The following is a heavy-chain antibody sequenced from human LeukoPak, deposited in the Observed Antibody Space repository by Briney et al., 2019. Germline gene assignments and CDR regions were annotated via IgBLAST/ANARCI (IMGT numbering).Heavy chain of an antibody. CDR3: ARGGAADY. D-gene: IGHD4/OR15-4a*01. CDR2: INRSGST. V-gene: IGHV4-34*01. CDR1: GGSFSGYY. Sequence: SETLSLTCAVYGGSFSGYYWSWIRQPPGKGLEWIGDINRSGSTDYNPALRSRASISMDTSKNQFSLKLRSVTAADTAVYYCARGGAADYWGQGTLVTVSS. J-gene: IGHJ4*02.